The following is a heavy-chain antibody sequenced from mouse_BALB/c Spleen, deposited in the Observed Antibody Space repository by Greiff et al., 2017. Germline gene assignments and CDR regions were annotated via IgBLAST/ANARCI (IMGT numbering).Heavy chain of an antibody. V-gene: IGHV1-4*01. D-gene: IGHD3-1*01. Sequence: VQLVESGAELARPGASVKMSCKASGYTFTSYTMHWVKQRPGQGLEWIGYINPSSGYTNYNQKFKDKATLTADKSSSTAYMQLSSLTSEDSAVYYCARSGRDTWYFDVWGAGTTVTVSS. CDR2: INPSSGYT. CDR3: ARSGRDTWYFDV. J-gene: IGHJ1*01. CDR1: GYTFTSYT.